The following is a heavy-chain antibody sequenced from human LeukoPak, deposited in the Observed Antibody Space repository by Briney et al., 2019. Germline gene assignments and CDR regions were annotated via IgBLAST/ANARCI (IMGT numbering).Heavy chain of an antibody. CDR3: ARERYSRGWYPFEF. V-gene: IGHV4-4*07. D-gene: IGHD6-19*01. CDR1: GDSISSFY. J-gene: IGHJ4*02. CDR2: IYGSGSA. Sequence: SQTLSLTCTVSGDSISSFYWSWIRQPAGKGLEWIGRIYGSGSATYNPSLKSRGTISVDTSKNQISLKLTSVTAADTAVYFCARERYSRGWYPFEFWGQGTLVTVSS.